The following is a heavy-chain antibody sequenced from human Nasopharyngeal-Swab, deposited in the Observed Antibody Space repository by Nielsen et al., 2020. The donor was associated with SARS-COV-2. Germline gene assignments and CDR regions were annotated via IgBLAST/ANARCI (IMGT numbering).Heavy chain of an antibody. CDR2: ISSSSSTI. V-gene: IGHV3-48*04. CDR3: ASETLRYCSSTSCQDY. Sequence: VRQAPGKGLEWVSYISSSSSTIYYADSVEGRFTISRDNAKNSLYLQMNSLRAEDTAVYYCASETLRYCSSTSCQDYWGQGTLVTVSS. J-gene: IGHJ4*02. D-gene: IGHD2-2*01.